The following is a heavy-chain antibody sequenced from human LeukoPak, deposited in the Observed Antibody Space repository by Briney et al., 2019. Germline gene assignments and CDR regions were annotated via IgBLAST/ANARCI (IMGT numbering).Heavy chain of an antibody. Sequence: GGSLRLSCAASGFTFSSYSMNWVRQAPGKGLEWVSYISSSGSTIYYADSVKGRFTISRDNAKNSLYLQMNSLRDEDTAVYYCARESADILTGYYPFYYYGMDVWGQGTTVTVSS. D-gene: IGHD3-9*01. V-gene: IGHV3-48*02. CDR2: ISSSGSTI. J-gene: IGHJ6*02. CDR3: ARESADILTGYYPFYYYGMDV. CDR1: GFTFSSYS.